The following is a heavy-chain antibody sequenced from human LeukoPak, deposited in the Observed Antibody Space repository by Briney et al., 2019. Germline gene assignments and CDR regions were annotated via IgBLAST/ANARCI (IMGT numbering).Heavy chain of an antibody. CDR1: GYLFITHW. CDR2: IYPGSSET. Sequence: GESLKISCKGSGYLFITHWIGWVRQMPGKGLEWMGIIYPGSSETTYSPSFQGQVTISADKSISTAYLQWSSLKASDSAMYYCASTYGGNSFPFGYWGQGTLVTVSS. J-gene: IGHJ4*02. V-gene: IGHV5-51*01. CDR3: ASTYGGNSFPFGY. D-gene: IGHD4-23*01.